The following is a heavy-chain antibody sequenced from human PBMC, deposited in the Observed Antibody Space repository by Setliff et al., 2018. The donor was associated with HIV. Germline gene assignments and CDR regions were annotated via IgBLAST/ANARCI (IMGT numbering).Heavy chain of an antibody. Sequence: SETLSLTCTVSGGSISSSSYYWGWIRQPPGKGLEWIGSIYYSGSTYYNPSLKSRVTTSVDTSKNQFSLKLSSVTAADTAVYYCARQEGYCSSTSCYAGSFRVYYYMDVWGKGTTVTVSS. CDR1: GGSISSSSYY. CDR3: ARQEGYCSSTSCYAGSFRVYYYMDV. D-gene: IGHD2-2*01. CDR2: IYYSGST. V-gene: IGHV4-39*01. J-gene: IGHJ6*03.